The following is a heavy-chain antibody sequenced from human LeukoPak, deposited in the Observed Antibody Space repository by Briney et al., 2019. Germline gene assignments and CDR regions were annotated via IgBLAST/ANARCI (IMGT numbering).Heavy chain of an antibody. J-gene: IGHJ4*02. Sequence: ASETLSLACTVSGGSISRYYWNWIRQPPGKGLDWIGYIYYSGTTNYNPSLKRRVTISVETSKNQFPLKLRPVTAAHPPVFYCARGGGATPVLYYFDYWGQGTLVTVSS. D-gene: IGHD2-8*01. CDR3: ARGGGATPVLYYFDY. CDR2: IYYSGTT. CDR1: GGSISRYY. V-gene: IGHV4-59*01.